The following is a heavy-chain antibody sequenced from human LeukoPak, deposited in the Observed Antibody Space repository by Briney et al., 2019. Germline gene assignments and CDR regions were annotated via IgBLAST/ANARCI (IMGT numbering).Heavy chain of an antibody. Sequence: GGSLRLSCAASGFNLGTYSMNAVRQAPGKGLEWVSSISSSSSYIYYADSVKGRFTISRDNAKNSLYLQMNSLRAEDTAVYYCARMGAVADLTFDYWGQGTLVTVSS. CDR3: ARMGAVADLTFDY. J-gene: IGHJ4*02. D-gene: IGHD6-19*01. CDR2: ISSSSSYI. CDR1: GFNLGTYS. V-gene: IGHV3-21*01.